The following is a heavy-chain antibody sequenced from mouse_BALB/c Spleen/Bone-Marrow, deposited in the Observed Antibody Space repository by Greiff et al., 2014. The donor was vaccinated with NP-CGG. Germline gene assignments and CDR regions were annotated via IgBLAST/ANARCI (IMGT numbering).Heavy chain of an antibody. CDR1: GYSITSDYA. CDR2: ISYSGST. V-gene: IGHV3-2*02. D-gene: IGHD2-3*01. CDR3: ASPLLFAY. Sequence: ESGPGLVKPSQSLSLTCTVTGYSITSDYAWNWIRQFPGNKLEWMGYISYSGSTSYNPSLKSRISITRDTSKNQFFLQSNSVTTEDTATYYCASPLLFAYWGQGTLVTVSA. J-gene: IGHJ3*01.